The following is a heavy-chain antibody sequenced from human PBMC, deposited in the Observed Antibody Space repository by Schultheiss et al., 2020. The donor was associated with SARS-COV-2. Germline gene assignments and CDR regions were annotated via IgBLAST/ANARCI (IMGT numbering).Heavy chain of an antibody. CDR1: GASISSSSYY. CDR3: ARESRGGIGIDY. V-gene: IGHV4-39*07. Sequence: SQTLSLTCTVSGASISSSSYYWGWIRQPPGKGLEWIGSIYYSGTSDYNPSLRSRVTMSVDTSKNQFSLRLSSVTAADTAVYYCARESRGGIGIDYWGQGTLVTVSS. J-gene: IGHJ4*02. D-gene: IGHD3-10*01. CDR2: IYYSGTS.